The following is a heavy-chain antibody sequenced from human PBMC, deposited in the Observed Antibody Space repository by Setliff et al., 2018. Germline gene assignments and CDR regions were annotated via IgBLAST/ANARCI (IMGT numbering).Heavy chain of an antibody. CDR3: ARGRDFWSGYLVY. J-gene: IGHJ4*02. V-gene: IGHV1-2*04. CDR2: INPNSGGT. CDR1: GYTFTGYY. D-gene: IGHD3-3*01. Sequence: ASVKVSCKASGYTFTGYYMYWVRQAPGQGLEWMGRINPNSGGTNYAQKFQGWVTMTRDTSISTAYTELSRLRSDDTAVYYCARGRDFWSGYLVYWGQGTLVTVSS.